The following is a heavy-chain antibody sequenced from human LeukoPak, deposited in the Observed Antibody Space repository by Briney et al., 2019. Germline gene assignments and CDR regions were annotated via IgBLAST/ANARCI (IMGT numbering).Heavy chain of an antibody. Sequence: SETLSLTCTVSGGSISNYYWSWIRQPPGKGLEWIGYIYYSGSTNYNPSFKSRVTISVDTSKNQFSLKLSSVTAADTAVYYCARGILRGGYFDYWGQGTLVTVSS. CDR1: GGSISNYY. V-gene: IGHV4-59*08. CDR2: IYYSGST. D-gene: IGHD4-17*01. CDR3: ARGILRGGYFDY. J-gene: IGHJ4*02.